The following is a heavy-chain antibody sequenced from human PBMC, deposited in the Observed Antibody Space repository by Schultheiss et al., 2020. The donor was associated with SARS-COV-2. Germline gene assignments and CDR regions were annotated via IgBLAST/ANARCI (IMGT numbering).Heavy chain of an antibody. CDR3: AGGVRWLAFDY. Sequence: SETLSLTCAVYGGSFSGYYWSWIRQPPGKGLEWIGEINHSGSTNYNPSLKSRVTTSVDTSKNQFSLKLRSVTAADTALYYCAGGVRWLAFDYWGQGTLVTVSS. CDR1: GGSFSGYY. D-gene: IGHD6-19*01. J-gene: IGHJ4*02. V-gene: IGHV4-34*01. CDR2: INHSGST.